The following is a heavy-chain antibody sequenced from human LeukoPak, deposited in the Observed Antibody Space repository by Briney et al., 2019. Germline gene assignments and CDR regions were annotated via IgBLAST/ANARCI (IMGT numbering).Heavy chain of an antibody. D-gene: IGHD3-3*01. Sequence: GGSLRLSCSASGFTFSSYAMHWVRQAPGKGLEYVSAISSNGGSTYYADSVKGRFTISRDNSKNTLYLQINNPRVEDTAVYYCAKRYYDFPLDYWGQGTLVTVSS. V-gene: IGHV3-64*04. J-gene: IGHJ4*02. CDR2: ISSNGGST. CDR3: AKRYYDFPLDY. CDR1: GFTFSSYA.